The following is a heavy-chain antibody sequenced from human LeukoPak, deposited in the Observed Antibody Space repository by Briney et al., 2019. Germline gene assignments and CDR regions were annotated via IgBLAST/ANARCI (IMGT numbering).Heavy chain of an antibody. CDR2: INPNTGGT. Sequence: ASVKVSRKASGYTFTGYYVHWVRQAPGQGLEHMGWINPNTGGTKYVPKFQGRVTMTRDTPISTAYMELSGLRSDDTAVYYCARGKELTTITPLGSFDIWGQETRVTVSS. CDR1: GYTFTGYY. D-gene: IGHD5-24*01. J-gene: IGHJ3*02. CDR3: ARGKELTTITPLGSFDI. V-gene: IGHV1-2*02.